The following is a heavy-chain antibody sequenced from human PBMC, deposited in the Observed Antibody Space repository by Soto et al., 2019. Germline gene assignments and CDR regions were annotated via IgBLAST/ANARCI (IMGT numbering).Heavy chain of an antibody. J-gene: IGHJ4*02. CDR3: ARQGTKTGSYYSSSWY. D-gene: IGHD6-13*01. CDR2: IYYSGST. V-gene: IGHV4-39*01. CDR1: GGSISSSSYY. Sequence: SETLSLTCTVSGGSISSSSYYWGWIRQPPGKGLEWIGSIYYSGSTYYNPSLKSRVTISVDTSKNQFSLKLSSVTAADTAVYYCARQGTKTGSYYSSSWYWGQGTLVTVSS.